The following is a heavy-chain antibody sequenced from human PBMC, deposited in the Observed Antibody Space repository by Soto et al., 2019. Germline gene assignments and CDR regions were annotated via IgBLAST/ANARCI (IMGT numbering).Heavy chain of an antibody. Sequence: EVQLLESGGGLVQPGGSLRLSCAASGFTFSSYAMNWVRQAPGKGLEWVSAISGSGNNIYNADSVKGRFTISRDNSKNTLYLKMHSLRAEDTAVYYCAKDRWDRGVINGMDVWGQGTTVTVSS. CDR1: GFTFSSYA. J-gene: IGHJ6*02. CDR3: AKDRWDRGVINGMDV. CDR2: ISGSGNNI. V-gene: IGHV3-23*01. D-gene: IGHD3-10*01.